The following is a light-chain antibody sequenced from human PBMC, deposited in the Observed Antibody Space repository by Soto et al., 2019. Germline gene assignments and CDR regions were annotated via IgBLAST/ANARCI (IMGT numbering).Light chain of an antibody. V-gene: IGLV2-14*01. CDR2: DVT. Sequence: QSALTQPASVSGSPVQSITISCTGTSNDVGYYNYVSWYQQVPGKAPKLMIYDVTYRPSGVSDRFSGSKSGNTASLTISGLQAEDEAVYYCSSYTASSTLFVFASGTKLTVL. CDR1: SNDVGYYNY. J-gene: IGLJ1*01. CDR3: SSYTASSTLFV.